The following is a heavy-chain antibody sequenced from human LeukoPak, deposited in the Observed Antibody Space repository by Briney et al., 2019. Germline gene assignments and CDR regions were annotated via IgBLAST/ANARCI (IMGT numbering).Heavy chain of an antibody. D-gene: IGHD5-12*01. CDR2: INHSGST. Sequence: SETLSLTCAVYGGSFSGYYWSWIRQPPGKGLEWIGEINHSGSTNYNPSLKSRVTISVDTSKSQFSLKLSSVTAADTAVYYCARDPLRGYSGYDFDYWGQGTLVTVSS. V-gene: IGHV4-34*01. CDR1: GGSFSGYY. J-gene: IGHJ4*02. CDR3: ARDPLRGYSGYDFDY.